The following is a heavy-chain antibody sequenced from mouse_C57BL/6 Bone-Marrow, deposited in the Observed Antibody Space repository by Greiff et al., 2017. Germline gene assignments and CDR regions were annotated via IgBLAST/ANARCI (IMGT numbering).Heavy chain of an antibody. CDR1: GYTFTSYW. J-gene: IGHJ4*01. D-gene: IGHD2-1*01. CDR2: INPSSGYT. V-gene: IGHV1-7*01. Sequence: QVQLQQSGAELAKPGASVKLSCKASGYTFTSYWMHWVNQRPGQGLEWIGYINPSSGYTKYNQKFKDKATLTADKSSSTAYMQLSSLTYEDSAGYYWARGLFGKREKRYAMYYWGQGTSVTVSS. CDR3: ARGLFGKREKRYAMYY.